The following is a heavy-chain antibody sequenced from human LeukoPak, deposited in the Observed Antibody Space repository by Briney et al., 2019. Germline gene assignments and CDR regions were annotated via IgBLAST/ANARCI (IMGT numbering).Heavy chain of an antibody. Sequence: GGSLRLSCAASGFTFSSYAMSWVRQAPGKGLEWVSAISGSGGSTYYADSVKGRFTISRDNSKNTLYLQMNSLRAEDTAVYYCAKAEAIAVVVVAATLYDYWGQGTLVTVSS. CDR3: AKAEAIAVVVVAATLYDY. V-gene: IGHV3-23*01. CDR1: GFTFSSYA. D-gene: IGHD2-15*01. CDR2: ISGSGGST. J-gene: IGHJ4*02.